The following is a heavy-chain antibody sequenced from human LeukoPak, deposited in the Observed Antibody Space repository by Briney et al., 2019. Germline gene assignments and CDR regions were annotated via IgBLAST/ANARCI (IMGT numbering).Heavy chain of an antibody. V-gene: IGHV3-66*02. Sequence: GGSLRLSCAASGFIVSSNYMNWVRQAPGKGLEWVSVIYSGGSTYYTDSVKGRFTISRDNSKNTVHLKMNDLRAEDTAVYYCARSWDARLNFDYWGQGTLVTVSS. CDR2: IYSGGST. D-gene: IGHD1-26*01. J-gene: IGHJ4*02. CDR3: ARSWDARLNFDY. CDR1: GFIVSSNY.